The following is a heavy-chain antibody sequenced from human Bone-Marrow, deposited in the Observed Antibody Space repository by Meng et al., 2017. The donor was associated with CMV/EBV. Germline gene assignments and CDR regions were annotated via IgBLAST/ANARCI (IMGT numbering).Heavy chain of an antibody. J-gene: IGHJ5*02. CDR3: ARALDTVMFNWFDP. D-gene: IGHD5-18*01. CDR2: ITPYSGAT. CDR1: GYTFTDYY. V-gene: IGHV1-2*02. Sequence: KASGYTFTDYYRHWVRQAPGQGPEWMGRITPYSGATQNAQNFQGRVTLTRDTSITTAYMDLSGLTSADTAVYYCARALDTVMFNWFDPWGQGTLVTVSS.